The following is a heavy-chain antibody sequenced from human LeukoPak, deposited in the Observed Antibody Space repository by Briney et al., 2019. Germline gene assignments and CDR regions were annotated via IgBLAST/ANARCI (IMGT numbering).Heavy chain of an antibody. V-gene: IGHV3-21*01. CDR1: GFTFSSYS. J-gene: IGHJ3*02. CDR2: ISSSSSYI. CDR3: ARGDTSLQRNDALDI. Sequence: KPGGSLRLSCAASGFTFSSYSMNWVRQAPGKGLEWVSSISSSSSYIYYADSVKGRFTISRDNAKDSLYLQMNSLRGEDTAVYYCARGDTSLQRNDALDIWGQGTMVSVSS. D-gene: IGHD2/OR15-2a*01.